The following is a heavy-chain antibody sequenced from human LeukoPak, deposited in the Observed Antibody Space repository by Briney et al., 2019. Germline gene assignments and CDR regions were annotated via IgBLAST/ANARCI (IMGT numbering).Heavy chain of an antibody. J-gene: IGHJ4*02. CDR1: GGTFSSYA. Sequence: ASVKVSCKASGGTFSSYAISWVRQAPGQGLEWMGGIIPIFGTANYAQKFQGRVTITADESTSTAYMELSSLRSEDTAVYYCARRGAVAGTNFDYWGQGTLVTVSS. V-gene: IGHV1-69*01. CDR3: ARRGAVAGTNFDY. D-gene: IGHD6-19*01. CDR2: IIPIFGTA.